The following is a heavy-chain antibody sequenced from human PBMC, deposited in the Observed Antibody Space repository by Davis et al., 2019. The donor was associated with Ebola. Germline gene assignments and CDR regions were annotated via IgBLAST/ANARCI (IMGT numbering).Heavy chain of an antibody. J-gene: IGHJ6*03. Sequence: SSVKVSRMSSGDTLSNYPISGVRQAPGQGLEWMGRINQLFNTANYAQNFQGRVTITADGSTRTVYMELSSLTSEDTAVYYCSSDLGYCSDSSCIMFEYYYMDVWGKGTTVTVCS. V-gene: IGHV1-69*13. CDR1: GDTLSNYP. CDR2: INQLFNTA. CDR3: SSDLGYCSDSSCIMFEYYYMDV. D-gene: IGHD2-15*01.